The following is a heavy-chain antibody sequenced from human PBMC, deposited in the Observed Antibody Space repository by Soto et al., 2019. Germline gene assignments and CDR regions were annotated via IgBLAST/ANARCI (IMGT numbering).Heavy chain of an antibody. D-gene: IGHD6-6*01. V-gene: IGHV1-18*01. Sequence: GASVKVSCKASGYTFTSYGISWVRQAPGQGLEWMGWISAYNGNTNYAQKLQGRVTMTTDTSTSTAYMELRSLRSDDTAVYYCARDKVPSRIAARDKWLDPWGQGPLVTVFS. CDR2: ISAYNGNT. CDR1: GYTFTSYG. CDR3: ARDKVPSRIAARDKWLDP. J-gene: IGHJ5*02.